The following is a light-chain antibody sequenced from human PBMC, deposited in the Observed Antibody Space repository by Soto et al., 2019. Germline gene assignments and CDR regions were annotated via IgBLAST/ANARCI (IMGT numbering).Light chain of an antibody. CDR3: QQYGTSPRT. J-gene: IGKJ2*01. CDR2: GAS. V-gene: IGKV3-20*01. CDR1: QSVSSNY. Sequence: EIVLTQSPGTLSLSPGERATLSCRASQSVSSNYLAWYQQKPGQAPRLLIYGASSRATGIPDRFSGVGSGTDFTLTISRLEPEDFAVYYCQQYGTSPRTFGQGTKLEI.